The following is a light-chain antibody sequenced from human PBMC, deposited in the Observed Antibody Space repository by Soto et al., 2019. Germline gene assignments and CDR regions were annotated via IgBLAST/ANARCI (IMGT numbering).Light chain of an antibody. V-gene: IGLV2-14*01. CDR1: SSDVGGYNY. CDR2: EVS. CDR3: SSYTATDTDV. J-gene: IGLJ1*01. Sequence: QSVLTQPASVSGSPGQSITISCTGTSSDVGGYNYVSWSQQHPGKAPKLIIYEVSNRPSGVSNRFSGSKSGNTASLTISGLQAEDEAEYYCSSYTATDTDVFGTGTKVTVL.